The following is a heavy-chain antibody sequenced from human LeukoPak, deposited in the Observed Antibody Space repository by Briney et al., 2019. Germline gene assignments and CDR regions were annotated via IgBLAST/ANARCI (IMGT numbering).Heavy chain of an antibody. CDR2: ISSSSSYI. J-gene: IGHJ4*02. CDR1: GFTFSSYS. D-gene: IGHD3-22*01. CDR3: GGGGWGYDSSGYEGYFDY. V-gene: IGHV3-21*01. Sequence: PGGSLRLSCAASGFTFSSYSMNWVRQAPGKGLEWVSSISSSSSYIYYADSVKGRFTVSRDNAKNSLYLQMNSLRAEDKAVYYCGGGGWGYDSSGYEGYFDYWGQGTLVTVSS.